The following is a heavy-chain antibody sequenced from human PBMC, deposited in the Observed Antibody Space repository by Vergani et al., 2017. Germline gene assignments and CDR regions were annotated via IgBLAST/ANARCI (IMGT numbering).Heavy chain of an antibody. V-gene: IGHV3-11*06. CDR2: ISSSSSYT. CDR3: ARGTTGTTPDAFDI. Sequence: QVQLVESGGGLVKPGGSLRLSCAASGFTFSDYYMSWIRQAPGKGLEWVSYISSSSSYTNYADSVKGRFTISRDNAKNSLYLQMNSLRAEDTAVYYCARGTTGTTPDAFDIWGQGTTVTVSS. D-gene: IGHD1-1*01. CDR1: GFTFSDYY. J-gene: IGHJ3*02.